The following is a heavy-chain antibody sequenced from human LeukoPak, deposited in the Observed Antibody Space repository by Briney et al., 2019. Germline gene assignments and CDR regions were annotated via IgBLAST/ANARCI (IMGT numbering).Heavy chain of an antibody. CDR3: VLRTVTSYSEGDY. CDR2: IYYSGST. Sequence: PSETLSLTCTVSGGSISSSSYYWGWIRQPPGKGLEWIGSIYYSGSTHYNPSLKSRVTISVDTSKNQFSLKLSSVTAADTAVYYCVLRTVTSYSEGDYWGQGTLVTVSS. D-gene: IGHD4-17*01. J-gene: IGHJ4*02. CDR1: GGSISSSSYY. V-gene: IGHV4-39*01.